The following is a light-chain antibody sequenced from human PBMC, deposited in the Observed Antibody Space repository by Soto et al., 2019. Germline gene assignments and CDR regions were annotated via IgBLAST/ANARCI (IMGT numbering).Light chain of an antibody. Sequence: QSVLTQPPSVSGAPGQRVTISCTGSSSNIGAGYDVHWYQQLPGTAPKLLIYVNSNRPSGVPDRFSGSKSGTPASLAITGLQAEDEADYYCQSYDSSLSGRGVFGTGTKVTVL. J-gene: IGLJ1*01. V-gene: IGLV1-40*01. CDR1: SSNIGAGYD. CDR3: QSYDSSLSGRGV. CDR2: VNS.